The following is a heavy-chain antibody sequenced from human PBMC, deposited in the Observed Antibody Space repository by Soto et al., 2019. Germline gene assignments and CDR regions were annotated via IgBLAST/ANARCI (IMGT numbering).Heavy chain of an antibody. V-gene: IGHV1-46*01. CDR3: ARQAVAGDGCCYIFDY. J-gene: IGHJ4*02. CDR2: INPSGGST. Sequence: ASVKVSCTASGYTFTSYYMHCVRQAPGQGLEWMGIINPSGGSTSYAQKFQGRVTMTRDTSTSTVYMELSSLRSEDTAVYYCARQAVAGDGCCYIFDYWGQGTRVTVSS. CDR1: GYTFTSYY. D-gene: IGHD6-19*01.